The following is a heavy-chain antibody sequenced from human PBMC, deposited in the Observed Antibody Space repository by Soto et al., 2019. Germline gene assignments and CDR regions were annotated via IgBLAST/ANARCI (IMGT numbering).Heavy chain of an antibody. CDR1: GYIFVTYG. CDR2: IDTSNGST. CDR3: ANGRLGGWGEYYDY. Sequence: ASVKVSCKTSGYIFVTYGICWVRQAPGQGLEWMGWIDTSNGSTEYAQKLQGRVTMTTDTSASTAYMELTSLTSDDTAVYYCANGRLGGWGEYYDYWGQGTLVTVSS. J-gene: IGHJ4*02. V-gene: IGHV1-18*01. D-gene: IGHD3-10*01.